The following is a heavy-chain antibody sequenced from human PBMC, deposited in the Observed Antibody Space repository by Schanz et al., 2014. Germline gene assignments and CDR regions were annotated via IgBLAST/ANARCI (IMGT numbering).Heavy chain of an antibody. J-gene: IGHJ4*02. CDR1: GYSFTTYD. V-gene: IGHV1-8*01. CDR3: AIDYGDRAV. CDR2: MNHTTGNR. D-gene: IGHD4-17*01. Sequence: QVQLVQSGAEVKKPGASVRVSCKASGYSFTTYDANWVRQATGQGLEWMGWMNHTTGNRGYAQNFQGGVPMTGNTSLKTAYMERAVLKFDDAVLYCCAIDYGDRAVWGQGTLIAVAS.